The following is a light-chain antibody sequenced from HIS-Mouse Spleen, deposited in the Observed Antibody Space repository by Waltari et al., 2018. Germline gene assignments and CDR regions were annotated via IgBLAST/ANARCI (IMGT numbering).Light chain of an antibody. J-gene: IGKJ2*01. CDR2: GAS. Sequence: EIVLTQSPGTLSLSPGERATLSCRASQSVSSSYLAWYQQKPGQAPRPRIYGASSRATGIPDRCSGSGSGTDFTLTISRLEPEDFAVYYCQQYGSSPPYTFGQGTKLEIK. V-gene: IGKV3-20*01. CDR3: QQYGSSPPYT. CDR1: QSVSSSY.